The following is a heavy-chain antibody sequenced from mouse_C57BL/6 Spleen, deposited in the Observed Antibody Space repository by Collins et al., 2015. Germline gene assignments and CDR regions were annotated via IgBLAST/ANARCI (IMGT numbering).Heavy chain of an antibody. V-gene: IGHV1-52*01. CDR3: ARRGTVGAMDY. J-gene: IGHJ4*01. CDR1: GYTFTSYW. CDR2: IDPSDSET. D-gene: IGHD1-1*01. Sequence: QVQLQQPGAELVRPGSSVKLSCKASGYTFTSYWMHWVKQRPIQGLEWIGNIDPSDSETHYNQKFKDKATLTVDKSSSTAYMQLSSLTSEDSAVYYCARRGTVGAMDYWGQGTSVTVSS.